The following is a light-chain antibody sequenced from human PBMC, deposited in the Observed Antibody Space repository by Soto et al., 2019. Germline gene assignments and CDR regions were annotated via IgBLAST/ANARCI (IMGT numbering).Light chain of an antibody. J-gene: IGKJ2*01. CDR2: KAS. V-gene: IGKV1-5*03. Sequence: DIQMTQSPSTLSASVGDRVTITCRASQSISTWLAWYQQKPGTAPKLLIYKASTLASGVPSRFSGSRSGTEVTLTVSSLQPDDFATYYCQQYNDSFPYTFGQGNKLEIK. CDR3: QQYNDSFPYT. CDR1: QSISTW.